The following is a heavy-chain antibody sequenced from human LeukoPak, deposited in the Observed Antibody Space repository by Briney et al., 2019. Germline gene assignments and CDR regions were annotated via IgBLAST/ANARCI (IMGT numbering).Heavy chain of an antibody. CDR1: GFTFSSYFW. CDR2: ISGDGSMT. Sequence: GGSLRLSCAASGFTFSSYFWMHWVRQAPGKELVWVSRISGDGSMTSYADSVKGRFTISRDNAKDTLFLQMTSLRVEDTAVYSCASLLTPYHGSGGGGVDVWGQGTTVTVSS. J-gene: IGHJ6*02. V-gene: IGHV3-74*01. CDR3: ASLLTPYHGSGGGGVDV. D-gene: IGHD3-10*01.